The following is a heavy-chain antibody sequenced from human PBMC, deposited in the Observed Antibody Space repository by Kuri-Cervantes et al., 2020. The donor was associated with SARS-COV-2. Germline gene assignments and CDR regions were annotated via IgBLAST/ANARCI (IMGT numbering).Heavy chain of an antibody. CDR1: GYTFTGYY. CDR3: ARGGVDCSSTSCFFFGQPTTTQYYFDY. V-gene: IGHV1-46*01. D-gene: IGHD2-2*01. CDR2: INPSGGST. J-gene: IGHJ4*02. Sequence: ASVKVSCKASGYTFTGYYMHWVRQAPGQGLEWMGWINPSGGSTSYAQKFQGRVTMTRDTSTSTVYMELSSLRSEDTAVYYCARGGVDCSSTSCFFFGQPTTTQYYFDYWGQGTLVTVSS.